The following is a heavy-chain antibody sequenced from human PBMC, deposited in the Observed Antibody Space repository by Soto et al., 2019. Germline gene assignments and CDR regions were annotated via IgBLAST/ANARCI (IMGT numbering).Heavy chain of an antibody. J-gene: IGHJ5*02. CDR3: ARQGLGADWFDP. CDR2: IYYRGST. V-gene: IGHV4-59*08. CDR1: DGSISYYY. Sequence: QVQLQESGPGLVKPSETLSLTCTVSDGSISYYYWSWIRQPPGKGLEWIGYIYYRGSTNYNPSLKSRVTISVDTSKSQFSLKLSSVTAADTAVYYCARQGLGADWFDPWGQGTLVTVSS. D-gene: IGHD3-10*01.